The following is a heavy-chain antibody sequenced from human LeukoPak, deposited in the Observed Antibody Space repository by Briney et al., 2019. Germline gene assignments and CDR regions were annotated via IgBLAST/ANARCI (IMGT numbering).Heavy chain of an antibody. V-gene: IGHV3-53*01. J-gene: IGHJ6*02. D-gene: IGHD3-10*01. Sequence: GGSLRLSCAASGFTVSSNYMSWVRQAPGKGLEWVSVIYSGGSTYYADSVKGRFTISRDNAKNSLYLQMNSLRAEDTAVYYCARALWSGPVYYGMDVWGQGTTVTVSS. CDR2: IYSGGST. CDR3: ARALWSGPVYYGMDV. CDR1: GFTVSSNY.